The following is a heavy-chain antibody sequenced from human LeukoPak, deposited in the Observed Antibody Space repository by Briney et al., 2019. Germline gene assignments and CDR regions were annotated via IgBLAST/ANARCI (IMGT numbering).Heavy chain of an antibody. J-gene: IGHJ4*02. CDR3: VSGSDTSGYYFY. CDR2: IWSGGSEK. Sequence: GGSLRLSCAASGFTFSTSGMNWVRQAPGKGLEWVAVIWSGGSEKRYADSVKGRFTIPRDNSKSTLYLQMNSLRAEDTAVYYCVSGSDTSGYYFYWGQGTLVTVSS. CDR1: GFTFSTSG. D-gene: IGHD3-22*01. V-gene: IGHV3-33*03.